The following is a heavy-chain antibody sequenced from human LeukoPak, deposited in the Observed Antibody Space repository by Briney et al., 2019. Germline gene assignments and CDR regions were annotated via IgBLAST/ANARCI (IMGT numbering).Heavy chain of an antibody. Sequence: GASVTVSCKASGYTFTDYYLHWVRQAPGQGLEWMGWISAYNGNTNYAQKLQGRVTMTTDTSTSTAYMEPRSLRSDDTAVYYCARSPCSGGSCYLGYWGQGTLVTVSS. CDR1: GYTFTDYY. V-gene: IGHV1-18*04. CDR3: ARSPCSGGSCYLGY. CDR2: ISAYNGNT. D-gene: IGHD2-15*01. J-gene: IGHJ4*02.